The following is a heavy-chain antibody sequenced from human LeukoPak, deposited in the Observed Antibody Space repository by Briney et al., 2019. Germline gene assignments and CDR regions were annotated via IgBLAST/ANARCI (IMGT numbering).Heavy chain of an antibody. CDR2: IYYSGST. D-gene: IGHD3-10*01. CDR1: GGSIRGYY. CDR3: ARHEFDSGSLPYFDY. J-gene: IGHJ4*02. V-gene: IGHV4-59*08. Sequence: SETLSLTCTVSGGSIRGYYWSWIRQPPGKGLEWIGYIYYSGSTNYNPSLKSRVTISVDTSKNQFSLKLSAVTAADTAVYYCARHEFDSGSLPYFDYWGQEILVTVSS.